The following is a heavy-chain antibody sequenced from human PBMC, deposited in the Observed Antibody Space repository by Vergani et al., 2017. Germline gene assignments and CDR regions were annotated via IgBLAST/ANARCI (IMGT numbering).Heavy chain of an antibody. V-gene: IGHV3-9*01. Sequence: EVQLVESGGGLVQPGRSLRLSCAASGFTLDDYAMHWVRQAPGKGLGWVSGISWNSGSIGYADSVKGRFTISRENAKNALYLQMNSLRAEDTALYYCAEVSYIAARSPWGVRVPVAFDIWGQGTMVTVSS. D-gene: IGHD6-6*01. CDR1: GFTLDDYA. CDR3: AEVSYIAARSPWGVRVPVAFDI. CDR2: ISWNSGSI. J-gene: IGHJ3*02.